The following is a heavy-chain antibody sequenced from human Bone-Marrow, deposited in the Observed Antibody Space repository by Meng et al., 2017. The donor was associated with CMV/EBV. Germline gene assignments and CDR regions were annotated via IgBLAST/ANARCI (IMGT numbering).Heavy chain of an antibody. D-gene: IGHD3-3*01. V-gene: IGHV1-18*01. J-gene: IGHJ3*02. Sequence: ASVKVSCKASGYTFTSYGISWVRQAPGQGLEWMGWISAYNGNTNYAQKLQGRVTMTTDTSTSTAYMELRSLRSDDTAVYYCARDILRFLEWLAPSLRVDASDIWGQRTMVTIAS. CDR3: ARDILRFLEWLAPSLRVDASDI. CDR2: ISAYNGNT. CDR1: GYTFTSYG.